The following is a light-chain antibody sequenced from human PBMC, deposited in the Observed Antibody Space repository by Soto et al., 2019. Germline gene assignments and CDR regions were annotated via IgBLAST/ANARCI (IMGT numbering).Light chain of an antibody. J-gene: IGKJ2*01. Sequence: EIVMTQSQPTLFVSPGEGAILSCRASQSVSSDLAWYQQKPGQAPRLLIYGVSTRATGIPARFSGSGSGTEFSLTISSLQSEDFAIYYCEQYTNWPPYTFGQGTRLEIK. V-gene: IGKV3-15*01. CDR2: GVS. CDR3: EQYTNWPPYT. CDR1: QSVSSD.